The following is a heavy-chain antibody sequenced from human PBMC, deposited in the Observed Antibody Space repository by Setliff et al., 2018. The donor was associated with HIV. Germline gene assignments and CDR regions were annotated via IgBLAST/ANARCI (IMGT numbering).Heavy chain of an antibody. CDR3: AREDGSSWSYDRFYYYGLDV. CDR1: GGSFSGYY. V-gene: IGHV4-4*08. CDR2: IYSNGGT. J-gene: IGHJ6*02. Sequence: PSETLSLTCAVYGGSFSGYYWSWVRQPPGKRLEWIGYIYSNGGTAYNPSLKSRVTISVDTSKNQFSLNLRSVTAADTAVYYCAREDGSSWSYDRFYYYGLDVWGQGITVTVSS. D-gene: IGHD6-13*01.